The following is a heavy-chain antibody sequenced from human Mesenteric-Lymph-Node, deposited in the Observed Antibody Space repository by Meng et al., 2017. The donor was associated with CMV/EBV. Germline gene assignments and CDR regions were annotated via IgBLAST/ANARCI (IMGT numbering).Heavy chain of an antibody. CDR1: GFTFDDYA. D-gene: IGHD3-10*01. CDR2: VSYTGT. J-gene: IGHJ4*02. Sequence: GSLRLSCSASGFTFDDYAMHWVRQAPGKGLEWIGYVSYTGTNHNPSLKSRVSVSMDTSKNQFSLKLSSVTAADTAIYYCARDRHYNDLNGLDGHYRYFESWGQGTLVTVSS. V-gene: IGHV4-59*01. CDR3: ARDRHYNDLNGLDGHYRYFES.